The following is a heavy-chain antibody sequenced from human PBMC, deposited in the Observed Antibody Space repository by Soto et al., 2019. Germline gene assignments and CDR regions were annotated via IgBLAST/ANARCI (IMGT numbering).Heavy chain of an antibody. V-gene: IGHV3-15*07. CDR3: TTVMFSEVQHLSRSTVVTPSFDY. D-gene: IGHD2-21*02. CDR2: IKSKTDGGTT. Sequence: EVQLVESGGGLVKPGGSLRLSCAASGFTFSNAWMNWVRQAPGMGLEWVGRIKSKTDGGTTDYAAPVKGRFTISRDDSKNTLYLQMNSLKTEDTAVYYCTTVMFSEVQHLSRSTVVTPSFDYWGQGTLVTVSS. J-gene: IGHJ4*02. CDR1: GFTFSNAW.